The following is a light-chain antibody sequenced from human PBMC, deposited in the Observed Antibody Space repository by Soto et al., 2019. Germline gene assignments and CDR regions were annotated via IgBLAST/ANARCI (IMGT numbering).Light chain of an antibody. J-gene: IGKJ1*01. Sequence: EIVLTQSPGTLSLSPGERATLSCRASQSVSNSYLAWYQQKPGQAPRLLIYGASSRATGIPDRFSSSGSGTDFTLTISRPEPEDFAVYYCQQYGSSPRTFGQGTKVEVK. CDR2: GAS. CDR1: QSVSNSY. CDR3: QQYGSSPRT. V-gene: IGKV3-20*01.